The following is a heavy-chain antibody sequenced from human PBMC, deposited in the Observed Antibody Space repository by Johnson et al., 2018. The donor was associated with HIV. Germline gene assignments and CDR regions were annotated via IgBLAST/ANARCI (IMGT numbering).Heavy chain of an antibody. CDR3: AKDLTSFIVGANDAFDI. CDR1: GITFSSSG. CDR2: IRYDGNNK. J-gene: IGHJ3*02. Sequence: VQLVESGGDWVQRGGSLRLSCAASGITFSSSGMNWVRQAPGKGLEWVSFIRYDGNNKYYTDSVKGRFTISRDNSKNTLYLQMNSLRAEDTAVYYCAKDLTSFIVGANDAFDIWGQGTMVTVSS. V-gene: IGHV3-30*02. D-gene: IGHD1-26*01.